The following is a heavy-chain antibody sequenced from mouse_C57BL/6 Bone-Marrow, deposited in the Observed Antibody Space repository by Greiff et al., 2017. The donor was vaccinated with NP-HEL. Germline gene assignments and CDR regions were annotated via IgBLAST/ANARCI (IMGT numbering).Heavy chain of an antibody. Sequence: EVKLQESGPELVKPGASVKIPCKASGYTFTDYNMDWVKQSHGKSLEWIGDINPNNGGTIYNQKFKGKATLTVDKSSSTAYMELRSLASEDTAVYNCARSWGVYFDYWGQGTTLTVSS. CDR2: INPNNGGT. J-gene: IGHJ2*01. CDR3: ARSWGVYFDY. V-gene: IGHV1-18*01. CDR1: GYTFTDYN.